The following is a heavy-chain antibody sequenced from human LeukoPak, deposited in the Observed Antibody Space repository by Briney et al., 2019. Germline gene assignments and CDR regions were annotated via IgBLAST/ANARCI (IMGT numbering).Heavy chain of an antibody. D-gene: IGHD3-3*01. CDR1: GGSFSGYY. V-gene: IGHV4-34*01. CDR2: INHSGST. J-gene: IGHJ6*03. Sequence: SETLSLTCAVYGGSFSGYYWSWIRQPPGKGLKWIWVINHSGSTNYNPSLKCRVTISVDTSKNQFSLKLSSVTAADTAVYYCARGRGGVVMYYYDMDVWGKGTTVTVSS. CDR3: ARGRGGVVMYYYDMDV.